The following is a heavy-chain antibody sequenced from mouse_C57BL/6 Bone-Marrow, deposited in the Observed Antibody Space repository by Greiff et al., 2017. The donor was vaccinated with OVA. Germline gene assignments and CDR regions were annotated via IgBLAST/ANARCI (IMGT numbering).Heavy chain of an antibody. CDR3: ARQGPIYSTAWFAY. Sequence: EVKLVESGGGLVQPGGSLKLSCAASGFTFSDYYMYWVRQTPEKRLEWVAYISNGGGSTYYPDTVKGRFTISRYNAKNTLYLQMSRLKSEDTAMYYCARQGPIYSTAWFAYWGQGTLVTVSA. V-gene: IGHV5-12*01. D-gene: IGHD2-1*01. CDR2: ISNGGGST. CDR1: GFTFSDYY. J-gene: IGHJ3*01.